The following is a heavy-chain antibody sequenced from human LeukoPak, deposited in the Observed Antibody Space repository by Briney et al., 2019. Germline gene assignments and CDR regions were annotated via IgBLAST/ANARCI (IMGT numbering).Heavy chain of an antibody. CDR1: GFTFSSYA. V-gene: IGHV3-23*01. J-gene: IGHJ4*02. CDR3: AKIHSGYDSMGY. D-gene: IGHD5-12*01. CDR2: ISGSGGST. Sequence: PGGSLRLSCAASGFTFSSYAMSWVRQAPGKGLEWVSAISGSGGSTYYADSVKGRFTISRDNSKNTLYLQMNSLRAEDTAVYHCAKIHSGYDSMGYWGQGTLVTVSS.